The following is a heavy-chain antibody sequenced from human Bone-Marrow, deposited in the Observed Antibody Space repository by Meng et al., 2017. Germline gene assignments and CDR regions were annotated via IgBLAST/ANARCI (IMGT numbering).Heavy chain of an antibody. D-gene: IGHD6-13*01. CDR1: GFTFSSYE. J-gene: IGHJ4*02. CDR3: ARWIQYSSSWPSFDY. V-gene: IGHV3-48*03. CDR2: ISSSGSTI. Sequence: GSLKISCAASGFTFSSYEMNWVRQAPGKGLEWVSYISSSGSTIYYADSVKGRFTISRDNAKNSLYLQMNSLRAEDTAVYYCARWIQYSSSWPSFDYWGQGTLVTVSS.